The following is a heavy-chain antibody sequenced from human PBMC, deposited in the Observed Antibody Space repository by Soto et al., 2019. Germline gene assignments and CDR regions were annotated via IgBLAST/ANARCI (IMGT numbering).Heavy chain of an antibody. CDR1: SGSFGGCY. D-gene: IGHD2-15*01. J-gene: IGHJ5*02. CDR3: ACRVWQMARKGSWSNP. V-gene: IGHV4-34*01. Sequence: SDTPSLTCSLYSGSFGGCYWSWIRQPPGKWLEWIGEINHSGSTKYNPSLKSRVTISVDTSKNQFSLKLSSVTAAVTARYYCACRVWQMARKGSWSNPSRQGTLV. CDR2: INHSGST.